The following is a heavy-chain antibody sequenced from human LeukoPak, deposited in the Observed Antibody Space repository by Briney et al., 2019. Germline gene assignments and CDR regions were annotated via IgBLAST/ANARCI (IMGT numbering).Heavy chain of an antibody. CDR1: GGSFSGYY. D-gene: IGHD3-3*01. Sequence: SETLSLTCAVYGGSFSGYYWSWIRQPPGKGLEWIGEINHSGSTNYNPSLKSRVTISVDTSKNQFSLKLSSVTAADTAVYYCARHVKTRGSFWSGYYTGIDGWGQGTLVTVSS. V-gene: IGHV4-34*01. CDR2: INHSGST. J-gene: IGHJ4*02. CDR3: ARHVKTRGSFWSGYYTGIDG.